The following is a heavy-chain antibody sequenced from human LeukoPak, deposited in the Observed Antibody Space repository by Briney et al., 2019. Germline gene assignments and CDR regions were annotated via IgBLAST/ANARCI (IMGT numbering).Heavy chain of an antibody. V-gene: IGHV1-3*01. CDR3: ARESHKFYCSSTSCPNWFDP. D-gene: IGHD2-2*01. Sequence: ASVKVSCKASGDTFTSYAMHWVRQAPGQRLEWMGWINAGNGNTKYSQKFQGRVTITRDTSASTAYMELSSLRSEDTAVYYCARESHKFYCSSTSCPNWFDPWGQGTLVTVSS. J-gene: IGHJ5*02. CDR2: INAGNGNT. CDR1: GDTFTSYA.